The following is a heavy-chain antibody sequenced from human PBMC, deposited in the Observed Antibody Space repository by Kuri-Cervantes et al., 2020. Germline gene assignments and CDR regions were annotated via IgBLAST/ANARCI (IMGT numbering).Heavy chain of an antibody. J-gene: IGHJ4*02. CDR3: AREAHITMITAFDY. CDR2: IDNDGNNI. CDR1: GFTFSYFW. Sequence: GESLKISCTASGFTFSYFWMHWVRQAPGKGLVWVSRIDNDGNNIAYADSVKGRFTISRDNAKNTLYLQMNSLRAEDTAVYYRAREAHITMITAFDYWGQGTLVTVSS. V-gene: IGHV3-74*01. D-gene: IGHD3-22*01.